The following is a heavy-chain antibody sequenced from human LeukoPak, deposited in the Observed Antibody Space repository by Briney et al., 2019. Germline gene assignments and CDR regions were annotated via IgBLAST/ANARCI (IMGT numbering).Heavy chain of an antibody. CDR3: ARDPGGYCGGDCYFDY. V-gene: IGHV3-33*01. D-gene: IGHD2-21*02. Sequence: GRSLRLSCAASGFTFSSYGMHWVRQAPGKGLEWVAVVWYDGSNKYYADSVKGRFTISRDNSTNTLYLQMNSLRAEDTAVYYCARDPGGYCGGDCYFDYWGQGTLVTVSS. J-gene: IGHJ4*02. CDR1: GFTFSSYG. CDR2: VWYDGSNK.